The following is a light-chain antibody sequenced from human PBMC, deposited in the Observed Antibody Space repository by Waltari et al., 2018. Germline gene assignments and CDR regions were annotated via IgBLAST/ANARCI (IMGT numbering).Light chain of an antibody. CDR3: QLRTGWPMT. J-gene: IGKJ5*01. CDR1: QSVSNS. Sequence: EVVLTQSPATLSLSPGERATLSCRASQSVSNSLAWYRQKPGQAPSLLIYDASTMAAGIPDRFSGSGSGTDFTLTIISLEPEDFAVYYCQLRTGWPMTFGQGTRLEIK. V-gene: IGKV3-11*01. CDR2: DAS.